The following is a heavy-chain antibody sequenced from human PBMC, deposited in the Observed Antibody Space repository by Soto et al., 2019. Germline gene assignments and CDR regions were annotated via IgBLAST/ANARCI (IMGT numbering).Heavy chain of an antibody. D-gene: IGHD3-22*01. V-gene: IGHV1-69*13. J-gene: IGHJ4*02. CDR1: GGTFSSYA. CDR2: IIPIFGTA. CDR3: ARDSYYYDSSGYPDY. Sequence: GASVKVSCKASGGTFSSYAISWVRQAPGQGLEWMGGIIPIFGTANYAQKFQGRVTITADESTSTAYMELSSLRSEDTAVYYCARDSYYYDSSGYPDYWGQGTLVTVSS.